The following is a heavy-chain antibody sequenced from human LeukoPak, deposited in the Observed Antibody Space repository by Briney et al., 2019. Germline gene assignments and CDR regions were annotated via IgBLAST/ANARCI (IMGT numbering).Heavy chain of an antibody. CDR3: AKNSCSSGYYLDY. Sequence: PGGSLGLSCAASGFTFSSFAMSWVRQAPGKGLEWVSTISGSGGSTCYADSVKGRFTISRDNSKNTLYLQMNSLRAEDTALYYCAKNSCSSGYYLDYWGQGTLVTVSS. J-gene: IGHJ4*02. CDR1: GFTFSSFA. CDR2: ISGSGGST. D-gene: IGHD3-22*01. V-gene: IGHV3-23*01.